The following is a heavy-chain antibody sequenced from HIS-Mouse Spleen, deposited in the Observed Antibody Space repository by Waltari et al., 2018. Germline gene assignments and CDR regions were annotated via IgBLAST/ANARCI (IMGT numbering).Heavy chain of an antibody. J-gene: IGHJ5*02. Sequence: EVQLVESGGGLVQPGGSLSLSCAASGFPFRSYRRTWVRQAPGKGLEWVSYISSSSSTIYYADSLKGRFTISRDNAKNSLYLQMNSLRAEDTAVYYCARDLGNWFDPWGQGTLVTVSS. CDR1: GFPFRSYR. V-gene: IGHV3-48*01. CDR3: ARDLGNWFDP. CDR2: ISSSSSTI.